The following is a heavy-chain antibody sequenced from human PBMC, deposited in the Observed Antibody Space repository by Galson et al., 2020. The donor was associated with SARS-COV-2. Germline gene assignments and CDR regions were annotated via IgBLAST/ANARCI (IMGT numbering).Heavy chain of an antibody. CDR2: ISDIGGST. CDR1: SFTFHSYV. V-gene: IGHV3-23*01. J-gene: IGHJ5*02. Sequence: GRTLRHPCAASSFTFHSYVMTWVRQAPGKGLEWLPTISDIGGSTNYPDSVKGRLTISRDNSKNTLYLQMSSRRAEDTAAYYCAKGRQQCSWGQGSLVTVSS. D-gene: IGHD6-13*01. CDR3: AKGRQQCS.